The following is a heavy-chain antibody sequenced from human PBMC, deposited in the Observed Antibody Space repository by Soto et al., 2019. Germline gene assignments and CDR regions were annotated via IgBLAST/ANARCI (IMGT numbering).Heavy chain of an antibody. CDR2: TYYRSKWYN. V-gene: IGHV6-1*01. CDR3: ASEFWSGYRYYFDY. Sequence: PSQTLSLTCAISGDSVSSNSAAWNWIRQSPSGVLEWLGRTYYRSKWYNDYAVSVKSRITINPDTSKNQFSLQLNSVTPEDTAVYYCASEFWSGYRYYFDYWGQGTLVTVSS. CDR1: GDSVSSNSAA. D-gene: IGHD3-3*01. J-gene: IGHJ4*02.